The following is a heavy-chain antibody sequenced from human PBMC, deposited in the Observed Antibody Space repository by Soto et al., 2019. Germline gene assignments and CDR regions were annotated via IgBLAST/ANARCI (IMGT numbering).Heavy chain of an antibody. J-gene: IGHJ4*03. V-gene: IGHV1-58*01. CDR3: AAVTVLRLLEWSTHYFDI. CDR2: LFVGIGNT. Sequence: PVPASCVPCGFMINHCAWLSVRPALGQRLEWIGCLFVGIGNTHYAHHFQERITLTRDMSTGTAYMGLSSLTSELTAVYYCAAVTVLRLLEWSTHYFDIWGQGNLVPGSS. D-gene: IGHD3-3*01. CDR1: GFMINHCA.